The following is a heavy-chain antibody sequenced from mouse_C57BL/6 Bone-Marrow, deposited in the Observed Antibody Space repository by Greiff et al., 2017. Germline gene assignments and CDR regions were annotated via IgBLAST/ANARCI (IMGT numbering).Heavy chain of an antibody. CDR1: GFTFSSYG. CDR3: ARQLRLRDYFDY. J-gene: IGHJ2*01. V-gene: IGHV5-6*01. Sequence: EVKLMESGGDLVKPGGSLKLSCAASGFTFSSYGMSWVRQTPDKRLEWVATLSSGGSYTYYPDSVKGRFTISRDNAKNTLYLQMSSLKSEDTAMYYCARQLRLRDYFDYWGQGTTLTVAS. CDR2: LSSGGSYT. D-gene: IGHD3-2*02.